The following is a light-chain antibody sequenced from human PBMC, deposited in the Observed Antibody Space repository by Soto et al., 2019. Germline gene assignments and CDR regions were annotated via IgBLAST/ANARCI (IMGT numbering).Light chain of an antibody. CDR2: EVS. Sequence: QSVLTQPASVSGSPGQSITISCTGTSSDVGGYNYVSLYQQHPGKAHKLMIYEVSNRPSGVSNRFSGSKSGNTASLTISGLQAEDEAAYYCSSYTSSSTYVCGTGTKLTVL. V-gene: IGLV2-14*01. J-gene: IGLJ1*01. CDR3: SSYTSSSTYV. CDR1: SSDVGGYNY.